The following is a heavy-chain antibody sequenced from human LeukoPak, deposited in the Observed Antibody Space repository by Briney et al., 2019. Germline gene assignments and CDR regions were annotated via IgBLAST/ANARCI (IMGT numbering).Heavy chain of an antibody. D-gene: IGHD5-18*01. CDR1: GGTFSTSA. CDR3: ARDQGLTAPPPYGLDV. Sequence: SVNVSCMPSGGTFSTSAITWVRQAPGQGLEWMGRIIPVLNITTYAQRFQGRVTITADTSTSTVYMELSTLRSEETAVYYCARDQGLTAPPPYGLDVWGQGTTVIVSS. J-gene: IGHJ6*02. CDR2: IIPVLNIT. V-gene: IGHV1-69*04.